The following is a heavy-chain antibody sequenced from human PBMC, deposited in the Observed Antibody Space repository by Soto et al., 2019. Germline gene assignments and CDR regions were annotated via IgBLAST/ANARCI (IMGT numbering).Heavy chain of an antibody. CDR2: IYYSGNT. J-gene: IGHJ6*02. Sequence: SETLSLTCTVSGGSIRSGGYYWSWVRQNPRRGLEWIGNIYYSGNTYYNPSLKSRLTISVDTSKNQLSLNLSSVTAADTAVYYCARDRLMATAGTARHYFGLDVWGQGTTVTVSS. CDR3: ARDRLMATAGTARHYFGLDV. V-gene: IGHV4-31*03. CDR1: GGSIRSGGYY. D-gene: IGHD5-18*01.